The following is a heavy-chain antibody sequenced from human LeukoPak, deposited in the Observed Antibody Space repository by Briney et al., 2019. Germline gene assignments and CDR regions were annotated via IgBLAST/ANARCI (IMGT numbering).Heavy chain of an antibody. CDR1: EFTFSSYA. CDR3: ANIIRKYTSGYYYFDY. D-gene: IGHD6-25*01. CDR2: ISFDGNNE. Sequence: GGSLRLSCAASEFTFSSYAMHWVRQAPGKGLEWVAAISFDGNNEYYADSVKGRFTISGDNSKNTLYLQMNSLRAEDTAVYYCANIIRKYTSGYYYFDYWGQGTLVTVSS. J-gene: IGHJ4*02. V-gene: IGHV3-30-3*01.